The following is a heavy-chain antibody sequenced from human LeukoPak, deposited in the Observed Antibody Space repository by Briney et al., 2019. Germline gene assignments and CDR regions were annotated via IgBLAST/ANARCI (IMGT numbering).Heavy chain of an antibody. D-gene: IGHD2-2*01. CDR1: GFSSSAFW. CDR3: ATFAGVVPGGLLL. CDR2: IKKDGSEK. V-gene: IGHV3-7*01. J-gene: IGHJ6*04. Sequence: PGGSLRLSYVASGFSSSAFWMRWVRRPPGGGRECVANIKKDGSEKEYVDSVKGRLSIVSDNAKNSVYLQMNSRRAEDTAVYYCATFAGVVPGGLLLWGKGTTVIVSS.